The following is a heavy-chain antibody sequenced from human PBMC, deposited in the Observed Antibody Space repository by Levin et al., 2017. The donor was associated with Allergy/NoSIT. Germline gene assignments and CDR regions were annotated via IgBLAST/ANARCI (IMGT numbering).Heavy chain of an antibody. V-gene: IGHV3-23*01. CDR2: ISGSGGYT. J-gene: IGHJ5*02. Sequence: GGSLRLSCAASGFTFSNYGMSWVRQAPGKGLEWVSVISGSGGYTYYADSVKGRFTISRDTSKNTLYLQMKSLRAEDTAVYYCARQTSDSSGFYYARGGWFDPWGQGTLVTVSS. D-gene: IGHD3-22*01. CDR1: GFTFSNYG. CDR3: ARQTSDSSGFYYARGGWFDP.